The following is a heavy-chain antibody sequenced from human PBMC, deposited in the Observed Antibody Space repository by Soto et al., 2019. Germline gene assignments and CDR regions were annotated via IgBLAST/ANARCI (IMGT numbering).Heavy chain of an antibody. CDR1: GYTFTSYA. Sequence: QVQLVQSGAEEKKPGASVKVSCKASGYTFTSYAMHWVRQAPGQRLEWMGWINAGNGNTKYSQKFKGRVTMTRDTSASTDYIEPNSLRSEDTAVYYCARSTIVVVNAIRYGFDYLGQGTLVTVSS. J-gene: IGHJ4*02. CDR2: INAGNGNT. V-gene: IGHV1-3*05. CDR3: ARSTIVVVNAIRYGFDY. D-gene: IGHD2-21*01.